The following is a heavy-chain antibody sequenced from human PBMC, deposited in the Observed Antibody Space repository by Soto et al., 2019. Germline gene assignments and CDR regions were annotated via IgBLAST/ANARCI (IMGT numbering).Heavy chain of an antibody. CDR2: INAGNGNT. CDR3: AIVGGYNLSFDY. J-gene: IGHJ4*02. D-gene: IGHD5-12*01. Sequence: QVQLVQSGAEVKKPGASVKVSCKASGYTFTSYAMHWVRQAPGQRLEWMGWINAGNGNTKYSQKFQGRVTITRDTSASTAYMELSSLRSEDTALYYCAIVGGYNLSFDYWGQGTLVTVSS. CDR1: GYTFTSYA. V-gene: IGHV1-3*01.